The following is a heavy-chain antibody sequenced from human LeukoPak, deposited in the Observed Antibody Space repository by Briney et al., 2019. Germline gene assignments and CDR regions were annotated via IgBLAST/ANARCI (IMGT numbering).Heavy chain of an antibody. J-gene: IGHJ5*02. CDR3: ARHEYSSSFWFDP. CDR1: GGSISSYY. CDR2: IYYSGST. Sequence: NPSETLSLTCTVSGGSISSYYWSWIRQPPGKGLEWIGYIYYSGSTNYNPSLKSRLTISVDTSKNQFSLKLSSVTAADTAVCYCARHEYSSSFWFDPWGQGTLVTVSS. V-gene: IGHV4-59*08. D-gene: IGHD6-6*01.